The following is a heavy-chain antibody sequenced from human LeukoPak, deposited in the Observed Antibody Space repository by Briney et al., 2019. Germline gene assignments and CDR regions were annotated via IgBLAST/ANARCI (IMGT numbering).Heavy chain of an antibody. J-gene: IGHJ4*02. CDR3: AKDLYYDLLMGTFDH. D-gene: IGHD3-9*01. CDR1: GLIFRSYA. CDR2: ISGSGGAI. Sequence: GGSLRLSCAASGLIFRSYAMSWVRQAPGKGLEWVSAISGSGGAIDYADSVKGRFTISRDNSKNTMDLQMNSLRAEDTAVYYCAKDLYYDLLMGTFDHWGQGTLVTVSS. V-gene: IGHV3-23*01.